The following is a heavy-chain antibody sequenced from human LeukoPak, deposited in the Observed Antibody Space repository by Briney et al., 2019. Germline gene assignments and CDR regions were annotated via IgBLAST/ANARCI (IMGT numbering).Heavy chain of an antibody. CDR1: GFPFSSSY. Sequence: PGGSLRLSCAASGFPFSSSYMGWGRQPPGKGLEYVSVLYSGGTTYFADSVKGRFTISRDNSKNTLYLQMNSLRAEDTAVYYCASGEYSGYDLAYWGQGTLVTVSS. J-gene: IGHJ4*02. CDR3: ASGEYSGYDLAY. D-gene: IGHD5-12*01. V-gene: IGHV3-53*01. CDR2: LYSGGTT.